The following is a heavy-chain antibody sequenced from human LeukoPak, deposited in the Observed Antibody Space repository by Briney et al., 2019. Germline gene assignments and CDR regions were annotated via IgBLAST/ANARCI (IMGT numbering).Heavy chain of an antibody. CDR3: ARGPNSNWSGLDF. J-gene: IGHJ4*02. CDR1: GFSFSGHW. D-gene: IGHD6-6*01. V-gene: IGHV3-74*01. CDR2: ISPTGSTT. Sequence: GGSLRLSCTASGFSFSGHWMHWARQLPGKGLVWVSRISPTGSTTSYADSVKGRFTVSRDNAKNTLYLQVNNLRAEDTAVYYCARGPNSNWSGLDFWGQGALLTVSP.